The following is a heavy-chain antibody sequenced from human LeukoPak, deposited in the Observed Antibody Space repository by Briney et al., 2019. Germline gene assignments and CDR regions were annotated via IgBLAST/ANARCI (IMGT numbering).Heavy chain of an antibody. J-gene: IGHJ4*02. V-gene: IGHV4-34*01. D-gene: IGHD6-19*01. CDR1: GFTFSSYA. CDR2: INHTGST. CDR3: ARGSSGWSKGDYFDY. Sequence: GSLRLSCAASGFTFSSYAMSWIRQPPGKGLEWIGDINHTGSTNNNPSLESRVSISVDTSTNQVSLNLTSVSAADTAVYYCARGSSGWSKGDYFDYWGQGSQVTVSS.